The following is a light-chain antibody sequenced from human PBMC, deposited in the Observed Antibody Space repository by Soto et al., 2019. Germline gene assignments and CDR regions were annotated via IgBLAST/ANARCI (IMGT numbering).Light chain of an antibody. CDR3: SSYGGSNTVV. V-gene: IGLV2-8*01. CDR1: SSDVGGYNS. Sequence: QSVLTQPPSASGSPGQSVTISCTGTSSDVGGYNSVSWYQQHPGKAPKLMIYGVSKRPSGVPDRFSGSKSGNTASLTVSGLQAEDEADYYCSSYGGSNTVVFGGGTKLTVL. J-gene: IGLJ2*01. CDR2: GVS.